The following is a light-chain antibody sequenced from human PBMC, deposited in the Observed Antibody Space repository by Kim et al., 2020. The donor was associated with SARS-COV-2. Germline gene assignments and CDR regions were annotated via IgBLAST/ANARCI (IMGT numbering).Light chain of an antibody. Sequence: GERVGILLRARPGTSGEIELTQPPPAVAPKVGVRATTSWRGGVPSRFSGSGSGTDFTLTISSLQPEDVATYYCQQYNSYPRTFGQGTKVDIK. CDR3: QQYNSYPRT. CDR2: ATT. J-gene: IGKJ1*01. CDR1: PGTSGE. V-gene: IGKV1D-16*01.